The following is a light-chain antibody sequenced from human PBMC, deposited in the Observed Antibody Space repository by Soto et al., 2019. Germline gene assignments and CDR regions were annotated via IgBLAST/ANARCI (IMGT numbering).Light chain of an antibody. Sequence: IQLTQSPSSLSASVGARVTLTCRASQGISSYSGWYQQKPGKAPNLLIYDASTLHSGVPSRFSGGGSGTDFTLTISSLQPEDFATYYCQQVNVYPSTFGGGTKVDI. CDR3: QQVNVYPST. CDR1: QGISSY. J-gene: IGKJ4*01. CDR2: DAS. V-gene: IGKV1-9*01.